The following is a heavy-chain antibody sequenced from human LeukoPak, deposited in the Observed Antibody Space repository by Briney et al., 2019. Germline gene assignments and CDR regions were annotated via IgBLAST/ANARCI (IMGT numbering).Heavy chain of an antibody. CDR1: GSTLTEFS. Sequence: ASVKVSCKLPGSTLTEFSIHWVRQAHRKGLEWLGGLDPEDGETILSQKFQDRVALTADTSTSTAYMDMSPLRSEDTAVYFCVRGRTGSIATAGRYWGRGTLVTVSS. V-gene: IGHV1-24*01. CDR2: LDPEDGET. D-gene: IGHD6-6*01. J-gene: IGHJ4*02. CDR3: VRGRTGSIATAGRY.